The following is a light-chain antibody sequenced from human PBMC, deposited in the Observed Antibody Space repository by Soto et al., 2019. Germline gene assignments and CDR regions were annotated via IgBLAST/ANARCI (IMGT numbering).Light chain of an antibody. V-gene: IGLV2-8*01. CDR1: SSDVGGYNY. J-gene: IGLJ1*01. CDR3: SSYAGSNKSV. Sequence: QSFLTQPPSAPGSPGQSVTISCTGTSSDVGGYNYVSWYQQHPGKAPKLMIYEVSKRPSGVPDRFSGSKSGNTASLTVSGLQPEDEADYYCSSYAGSNKSVFGTGTKVTVL. CDR2: EVS.